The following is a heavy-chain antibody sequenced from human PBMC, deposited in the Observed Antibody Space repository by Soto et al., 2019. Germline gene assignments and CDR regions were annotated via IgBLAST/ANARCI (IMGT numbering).Heavy chain of an antibody. CDR2: INIYSGDA. Sequence: QVRLEQSGPEVKKTGASVKVSCKASGYTFTSYGISWVRQAPGQGLEWMGWINIYSGDANYAQRFQDRFTMXXXTXXNTVYMEMRSVRSDETAVYYCARALYYYDNSGLAYWGQGTLVTVSS. V-gene: IGHV1-18*01. D-gene: IGHD3-22*01. CDR3: ARALYYYDNSGLAY. J-gene: IGHJ4*02. CDR1: GYTFTSYG.